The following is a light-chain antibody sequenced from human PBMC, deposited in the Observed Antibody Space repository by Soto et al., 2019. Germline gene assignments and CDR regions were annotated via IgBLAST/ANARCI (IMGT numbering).Light chain of an antibody. CDR2: EVS. Sequence: QSVLTQPASVSGSPGQSITISCTGTSSDIGNYDFVSWYQQVPGTAPKAMIYEVSSRPSGVSNRFSGSKSGNTASLTISGLQAEDEADYYCSSYTSSSTKVFGTGTKVTVL. J-gene: IGLJ1*01. CDR1: SSDIGNYDF. V-gene: IGLV2-14*01. CDR3: SSYTSSSTKV.